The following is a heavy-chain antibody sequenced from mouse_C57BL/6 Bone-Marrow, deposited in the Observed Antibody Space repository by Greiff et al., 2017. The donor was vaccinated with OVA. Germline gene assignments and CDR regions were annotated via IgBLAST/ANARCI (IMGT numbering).Heavy chain of an antibody. J-gene: IGHJ4*01. CDR1: GYTFTDYY. Sequence: EVQLQQSGPELVKPGASVKISCKASGYTFTDYYMNWVKQSHGKSLEWIGDINPNNGGTSYNQKFKGKATLTVDKSSSTAYMELRSLTSEDSAVYYCARRTTAAMDYWGQGTSVTVSS. CDR3: ARRTTAAMDY. V-gene: IGHV1-26*01. CDR2: INPNNGGT. D-gene: IGHD1-2*01.